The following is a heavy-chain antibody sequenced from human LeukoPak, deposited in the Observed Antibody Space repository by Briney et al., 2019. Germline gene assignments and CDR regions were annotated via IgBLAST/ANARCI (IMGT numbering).Heavy chain of an antibody. CDR1: GFTFSSYW. CDR3: ARAYYYDSSGLFDY. J-gene: IGHJ4*02. V-gene: IGHV3-74*01. D-gene: IGHD3-22*01. Sequence: PGGSLRLSCAASGFTFSSYWMHWVRQAPGKGLVWVSRINSDGSSTSYADSVKGRFTITRDNAKNTLYLQMNSLRAEDTAVYYCARAYYYDSSGLFDYWGQGTLVTVSS. CDR2: INSDGSST.